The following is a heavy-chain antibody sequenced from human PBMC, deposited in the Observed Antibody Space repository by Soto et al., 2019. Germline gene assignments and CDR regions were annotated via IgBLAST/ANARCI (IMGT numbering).Heavy chain of an antibody. CDR1: GGTFSSYA. CDR2: IVPIVGTT. J-gene: IGHJ4*02. CDR3: VRVVAIPGYPDH. Sequence: QVQLVQSGAEVRQPASSVKVSCKTSGGTFSSYAISWVRQAPGQGLEWMGGIVPIVGTTTYAHKFQGRVTITADEATRTAYMQLSRLRSDHTAVDYCVRVVAIPGYPDHWGQGTLVTVSS. D-gene: IGHD5-12*01. V-gene: IGHV1-69*12.